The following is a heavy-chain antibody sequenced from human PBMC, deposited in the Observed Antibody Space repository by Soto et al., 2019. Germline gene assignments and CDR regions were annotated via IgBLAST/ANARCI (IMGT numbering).Heavy chain of an antibody. V-gene: IGHV1-69*01. CDR1: GGTFSSYA. J-gene: IGHJ6*02. Sequence: QVQLVQSGAEVKKPVSSVKVSCKASGGTFSSYAISWVRQAPGQGLEWMGGIIPIFGTANYAQKFQGRVTITADESTSTAYMELSSLRSEDTAVYYCARNHIVVVTGIPPFYYYYYGMDVWGQGTTVTVSS. D-gene: IGHD2-21*02. CDR3: ARNHIVVVTGIPPFYYYYYGMDV. CDR2: IIPIFGTA.